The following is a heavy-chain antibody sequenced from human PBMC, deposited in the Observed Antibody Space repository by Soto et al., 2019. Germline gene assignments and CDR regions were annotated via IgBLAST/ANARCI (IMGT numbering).Heavy chain of an antibody. D-gene: IGHD5-12*01. J-gene: IGHJ4*02. CDR1: VFTCTSSA. CDR2: IVVGSGNT. Sequence: SVKLSCKASVFTCTSSAVQWVRHARGQRLEWIGWIVVGSGNTNYSQKFQERVTITRDMSTSTAYMELSSLRSEDTAVYYCAADGPYGGYTFDYWGQGTLVPV. V-gene: IGHV1-58*01. CDR3: AADGPYGGYTFDY.